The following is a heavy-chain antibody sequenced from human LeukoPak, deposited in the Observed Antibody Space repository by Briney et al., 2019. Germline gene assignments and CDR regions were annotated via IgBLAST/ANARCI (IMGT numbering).Heavy chain of an antibody. CDR2: IYYSGST. CDR3: ARGDSVGATDY. CDR1: GGSISSHY. V-gene: IGHV4-59*11. Sequence: SETLSLTCTVSGGSISSHYWSWIRQPPGKGLEWIGYIYYSGSTNYNPSLKSRVTISVDTSKNQFSLKLSSVTAADTAVYYCARGDSVGATDYWGQGTLVTVSS. J-gene: IGHJ4*02. D-gene: IGHD1-26*01.